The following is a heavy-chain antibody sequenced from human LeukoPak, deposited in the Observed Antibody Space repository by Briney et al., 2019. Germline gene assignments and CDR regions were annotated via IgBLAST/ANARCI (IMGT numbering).Heavy chain of an antibody. D-gene: IGHD3-10*01. J-gene: IGHJ4*02. CDR1: GFTFSNAW. Sequence: GGSLRLSCAASGFTFSNAWMSWVRQAPGEGLEWVGRIKSKTDGGTTNYAAPVKGRFTISRDDSKNTLYLQMNSLKTEDTAVYYCTTPGYYYGLGSYFGGAGYWGQGTLVTVSS. CDR3: TTPGYYYGLGSYFGGAGY. V-gene: IGHV3-15*01. CDR2: IKSKTDGGTT.